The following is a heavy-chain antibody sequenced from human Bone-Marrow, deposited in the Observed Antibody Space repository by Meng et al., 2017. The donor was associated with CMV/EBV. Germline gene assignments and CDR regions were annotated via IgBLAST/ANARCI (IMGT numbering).Heavy chain of an antibody. J-gene: IGHJ4*02. D-gene: IGHD6-25*01. CDR1: GGSVSSGSYY. CDR2: IYYSGST. Sequence: SETLSLTCTVSGGSVSSGSYYWSWIRQPPGKGLEWIGYIYYSGSTNYNPSLKSRVTISVDTSKNQFSLKLSSVTAADTAVYYCARQTVISGWDPPKPFDYWGQGTLVTVSS. V-gene: IGHV4-61*01. CDR3: ARQTVISGWDPPKPFDY.